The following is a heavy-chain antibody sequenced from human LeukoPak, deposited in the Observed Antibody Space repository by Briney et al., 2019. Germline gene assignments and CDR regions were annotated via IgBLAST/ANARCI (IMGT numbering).Heavy chain of an antibody. J-gene: IGHJ4*02. CDR1: GASISTSAYS. V-gene: IGHV4-39*01. CDR2: LYYIESP. Sequence: SETLSLTCTVSGASISTSAYSWGWIRQPPGKGLEWIGLYYIESPYYNPSLKGRLTLNVDASKSQLSLTLASVTAADTAVYYCARRPITVAPYFFDSWGQGLLVTVSS. CDR3: ARRPITVAPYFFDS. D-gene: IGHD1-20*01.